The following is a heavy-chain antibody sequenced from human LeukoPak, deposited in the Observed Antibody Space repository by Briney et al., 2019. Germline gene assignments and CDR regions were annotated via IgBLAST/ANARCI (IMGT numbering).Heavy chain of an antibody. J-gene: IGHJ4*02. D-gene: IGHD3-22*01. CDR2: ISGSGGST. CDR3: AKATITYYYDSSPTQFDY. CDR1: GFTFSSYA. Sequence: GGSLRLSCAASGFTFSSYAMSWVCQAPGKGLEWVSAISGSGGSTYYADSVKGRFTISRDNSKNTLYLQMNSLRAEDTAVYYCAKATITYYYDSSPTQFDYWGQGTLVTVSS. V-gene: IGHV3-23*01.